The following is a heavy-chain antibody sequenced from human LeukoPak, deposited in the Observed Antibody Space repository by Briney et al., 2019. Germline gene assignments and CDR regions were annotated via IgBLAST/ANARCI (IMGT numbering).Heavy chain of an antibody. CDR3: ARDYGAGMDV. Sequence: SVKVSCKASGYTFTGYYMHWVRQAPGQGLEWMGGIIPIFGTANYAQKFQGRVTITADESTSTAYMELSSLRSEDTAVYYCARDYGAGMDVWGQGTTVTVSS. CDR1: GYTFTGYY. CDR2: IIPIFGTA. D-gene: IGHD4-17*01. V-gene: IGHV1-69*13. J-gene: IGHJ6*02.